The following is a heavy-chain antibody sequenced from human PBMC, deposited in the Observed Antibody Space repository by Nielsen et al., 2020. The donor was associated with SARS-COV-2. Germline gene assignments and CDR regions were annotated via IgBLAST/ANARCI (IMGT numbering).Heavy chain of an antibody. CDR3: ARGKGGPL. V-gene: IGHV4-34*01. J-gene: IGHJ4*02. CDR1: GGSFSGYY. CDR2: INHSGST. Sequence: SETLSLTCAVYGGSFSGYYWSWIRQLPGKGLEWIGEINHSGSTNYNPSLKSRVTISVDTSKNQFSLKLSSVTAADTAVYYCARGKGGPLWGQGTLVTVSS.